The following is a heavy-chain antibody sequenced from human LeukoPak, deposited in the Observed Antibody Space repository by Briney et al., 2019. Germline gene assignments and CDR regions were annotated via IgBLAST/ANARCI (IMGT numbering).Heavy chain of an antibody. CDR2: ISSSGSTI. D-gene: IGHD1-1*01. CDR1: RLTSSSDE. J-gene: IGHJ4*02. CDR3: ARDRTYGVDY. V-gene: IGHV3-48*03. Sequence: AGYLTSACAATRLTSSSDEMNWVRQAPAKKMEWVSYISSSGSTIYYADSVKGRFTISRDNAKNSLYLQMNSLRAEDTAVYYCARDRTYGVDYWGQGTLVTVSS.